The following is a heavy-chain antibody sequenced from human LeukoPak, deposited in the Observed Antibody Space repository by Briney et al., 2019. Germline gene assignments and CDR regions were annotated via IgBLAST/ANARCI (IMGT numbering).Heavy chain of an antibody. Sequence: WASVKLSCKASGYTFTSYDINWVRQATGQGLEWMGCMNPNSGTTCYAQMFQRRATMTRNTYIRTAYMELSSLRSEDTAVYYCATVAGTVSGNYYYYGMDVWGQGTTVTVSS. CDR3: ATVAGTVSGNYYYYGMDV. CDR1: GYTFTSYD. J-gene: IGHJ6*02. CDR2: MNPNSGTT. V-gene: IGHV1-8*01. D-gene: IGHD6-19*01.